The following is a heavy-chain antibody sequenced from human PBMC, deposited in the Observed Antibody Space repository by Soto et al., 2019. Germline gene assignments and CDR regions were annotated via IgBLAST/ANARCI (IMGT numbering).Heavy chain of an antibody. CDR3: ARHARDCSGGSRYSGHSAFDI. J-gene: IGHJ3*02. CDR1: GGSISSYY. Sequence: PSETLSLTCTVSGGSISSYYWSWIRQPPGKGLEWIGYIYYSGSTNYNPSLKSRVTISVDTSKNQFSLKLSSVTAADTAVYYCARHARDCSGGSRYSGHSAFDIWGQGTMVTVSS. D-gene: IGHD2-15*01. CDR2: IYYSGST. V-gene: IGHV4-59*08.